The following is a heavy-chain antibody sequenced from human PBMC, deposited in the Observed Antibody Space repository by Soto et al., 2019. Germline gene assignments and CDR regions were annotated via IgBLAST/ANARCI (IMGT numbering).Heavy chain of an antibody. D-gene: IGHD6-13*01. Sequence: GWSLRLSCAASGFTFDDYAMHWVRQAPGKGLEWVSGISWNSGSIGYADSVKGRFTISRDNAKNSLYLQMSSLRAEDTALYYSSRELYCSRSHSCYNRVRDLDHCGQGTRLTVSS. CDR3: SRELYCSRSHSCYNRVRDLDH. CDR2: ISWNSGSI. J-gene: IGHJ4*02. V-gene: IGHV3-9*01. CDR1: GFTFDDYA.